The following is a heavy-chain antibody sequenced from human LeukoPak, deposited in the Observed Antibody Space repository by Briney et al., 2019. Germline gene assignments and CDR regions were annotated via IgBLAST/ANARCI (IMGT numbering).Heavy chain of an antibody. CDR3: ARHGPPRAGWGRKYYYMDV. J-gene: IGHJ6*03. Sequence: SETLSLTCAVYGGSFSTYYWSWIRQPPGKGLEWIGEINHSGRTNYNPSLKSRVTISVDTSKNQFSLKLSSVTAADTAVYYCARHGPPRAGWGRKYYYMDVWGKGTTVTISS. CDR1: GGSFSTYY. V-gene: IGHV4-34*01. CDR2: INHSGRT. D-gene: IGHD3-16*01.